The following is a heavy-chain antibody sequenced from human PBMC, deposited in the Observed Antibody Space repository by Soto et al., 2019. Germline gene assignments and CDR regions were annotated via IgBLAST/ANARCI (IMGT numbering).Heavy chain of an antibody. Sequence: QVQLQQSRPRLVKPSATLSLTCAVSDGSINTNNSWSWVRQPPLKELEWIGEIYPTGRSNYNPSLESRVTISVDTPKTHFSLELTSVTAADTAVYCCTRHIAVAGTRGFDYRGKGILVSVPT. V-gene: IGHV4-4*01. CDR3: TRHIAVAGTRGFDY. D-gene: IGHD6-19*01. CDR2: IYPTGRS. CDR1: DGSINTNNS. J-gene: IGHJ4*02.